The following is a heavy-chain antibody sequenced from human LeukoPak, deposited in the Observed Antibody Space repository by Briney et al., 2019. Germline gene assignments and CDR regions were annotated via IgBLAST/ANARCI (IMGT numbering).Heavy chain of an antibody. V-gene: IGHV4-34*01. CDR2: INHSGST. J-gene: IGHJ5*02. Sequence: PSETLSLTCAVYGGSFSGYYWSWIRQPPGKGLEWIGEINHSGSTNYSPSLKSRVTISVDTSKNQFSLKLSSVTAADTAVYYCARTEDIVATGSWFDPWGQGTLVTVSS. CDR1: GGSFSGYY. CDR3: ARTEDIVATGSWFDP. D-gene: IGHD5-12*01.